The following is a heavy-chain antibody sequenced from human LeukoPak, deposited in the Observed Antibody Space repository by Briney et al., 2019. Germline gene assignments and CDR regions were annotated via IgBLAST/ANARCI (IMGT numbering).Heavy chain of an antibody. CDR1: AGSTSSYY. J-gene: IGHJ4*02. CDR2: VYYSGNT. D-gene: IGHD1-26*01. CDR3: AGVGEGSFDH. V-gene: IGHV4-59*01. Sequence: PSETLSLTCTVSAGSTSSYYWGWIRQPPGKGLEWIGYVYYSGNTNYNPSLKTRVTISIDTSKNQFSLRLRSVTAADTAIYYCAGVGEGSFDHWGQGTLVTVSS.